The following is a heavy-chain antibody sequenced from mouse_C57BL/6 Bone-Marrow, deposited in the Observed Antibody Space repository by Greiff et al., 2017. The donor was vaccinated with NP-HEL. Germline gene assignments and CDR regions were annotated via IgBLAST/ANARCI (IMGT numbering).Heavy chain of an antibody. D-gene: IGHD2-5*01. CDR1: GFTFSNYW. CDR3: TPYSNSFAY. V-gene: IGHV6-3*01. J-gene: IGHJ3*01. CDR2: IRLKSDNYAT. Sequence: EVKVEESGGGLVQPGGSMKLSCVASGFTFSNYWMNWVRQSPEKGLEWVAQIRLKSDNYATHYAESVKGRFTISRDDSKSSVYLQMNNLRAEDTGIYYCTPYSNSFAYWGQGTLVTVSA.